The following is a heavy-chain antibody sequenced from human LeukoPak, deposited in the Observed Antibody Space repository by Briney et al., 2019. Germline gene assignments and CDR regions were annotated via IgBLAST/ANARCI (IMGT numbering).Heavy chain of an antibody. CDR2: IYYSGST. Sequence: SETLSLTCTVSGGSISSSSYYWGWIRQPPGKGLEWIGYIYYSGSTNYNPSLKSRVTISVDTSKNQFSLKLSSVTAADTAVYYCARQGEWLVDWGQGTLVTVSS. D-gene: IGHD6-19*01. J-gene: IGHJ4*02. CDR1: GGSISSSSYY. CDR3: ARQGEWLVD. V-gene: IGHV4-61*05.